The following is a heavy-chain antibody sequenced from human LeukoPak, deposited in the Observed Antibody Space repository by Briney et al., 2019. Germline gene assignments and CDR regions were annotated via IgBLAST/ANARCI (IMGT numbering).Heavy chain of an antibody. CDR1: GGSISSYY. CDR2: IYYSGST. J-gene: IGHJ2*01. Sequence: SETLSLTCTVSGGSISSYYWSWIRQPPGKGLEWIGYIYYSGSTNYNPSLKSRVTISVDTSKNQFSLKLSSVTAADTAAYYCARRGANWYFDLWGRGTLVTVSS. D-gene: IGHD1-26*01. V-gene: IGHV4-59*01. CDR3: ARRGANWYFDL.